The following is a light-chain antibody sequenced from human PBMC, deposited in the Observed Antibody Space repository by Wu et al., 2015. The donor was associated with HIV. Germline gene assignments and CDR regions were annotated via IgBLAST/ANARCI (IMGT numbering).Light chain of an antibody. CDR2: DAS. V-gene: IGKV1-13*02. Sequence: AIQLTQSPSSLSASIGDRVNITCRASQDIFTYLAWYQQTPGKAPRVLIYDASTLQSGVSSRFSGSGSGKDFTFTISGLQRDDFAVYFCQQLNSFPLTFGQGSRLEI. J-gene: IGKJ5*01. CDR1: QDIFTY. CDR3: QQLNSFPLT.